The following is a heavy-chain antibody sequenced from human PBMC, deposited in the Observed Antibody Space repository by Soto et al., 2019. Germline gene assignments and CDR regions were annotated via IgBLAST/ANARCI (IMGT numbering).Heavy chain of an antibody. CDR3: ARTPTYYYYGMDV. Sequence: SESLSLTCSVYGGSFSDYYWSWIRQPPGKGLEWIGEIKHSGITNYNPSLKSRVTISVDTSKNQFSLNLSSVTAADTAVYYCARTPTYYYYGMDVWGQGTTVTVSS. D-gene: IGHD4-17*01. CDR1: GGSFSDYY. V-gene: IGHV4-34*01. J-gene: IGHJ6*02. CDR2: IKHSGIT.